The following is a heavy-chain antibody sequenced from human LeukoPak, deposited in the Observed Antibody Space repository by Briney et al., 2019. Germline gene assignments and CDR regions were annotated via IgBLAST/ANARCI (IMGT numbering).Heavy chain of an antibody. V-gene: IGHV3-7*03. J-gene: IGHJ6*02. CDR2: IKQDGSEK. CDR3: ARRGYSSGWYFAYYYGMDV. D-gene: IGHD6-19*01. Sequence: PGGSLRLSCAASGFTFSSYWMSWVRQAPGKGLEWVANIKQDGSEKYYVDSVKGRFTTSRDNAKNSLYLQMNSLRAEDTAVYYCARRGYSSGWYFAYYYGMDVWGQGTTVTVSS. CDR1: GFTFSSYW.